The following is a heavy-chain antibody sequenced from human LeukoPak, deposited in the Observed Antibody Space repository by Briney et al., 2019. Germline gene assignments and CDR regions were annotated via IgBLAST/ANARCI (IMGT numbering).Heavy chain of an antibody. Sequence: GGSLRLSCAASGFTFSNYAMSWVRQAPGKGLEWVSGITASGGGPSSADSVKGRFTISGDKAKNSLYLQMNSLRVEDTAVYYCARDYKYAFDNWGQGTLVTVSS. J-gene: IGHJ4*02. V-gene: IGHV3-23*01. CDR3: ARDYKYAFDN. CDR2: ITASGGGP. CDR1: GFTFSNYA. D-gene: IGHD5-24*01.